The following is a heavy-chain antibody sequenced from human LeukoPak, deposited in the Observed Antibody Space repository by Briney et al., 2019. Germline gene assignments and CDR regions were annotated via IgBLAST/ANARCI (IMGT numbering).Heavy chain of an antibody. D-gene: IGHD3-3*02. J-gene: IGHJ4*02. CDR2: IWSDSADI. Sequence: GGSLRLSCAASGFIFSRYTINWVRQAPGKGLEWVSSIWSDSADIHYADSVKGRFTISRDNANNSLYLQMNSLRAEDSAVYYCARDFFHSDISRPFDYWGQGTLVTVSS. V-gene: IGHV3-21*01. CDR3: ARDFFHSDISRPFDY. CDR1: GFIFSRYT.